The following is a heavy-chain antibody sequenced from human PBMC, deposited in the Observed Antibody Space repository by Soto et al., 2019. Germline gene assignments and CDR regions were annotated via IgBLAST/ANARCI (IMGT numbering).Heavy chain of an antibody. Sequence: PSETLSLTCTVSGGSISSGDYYWSWIRQPPGKGLEWIGYIYYSGSTYYNPSLKSRVTISVDTSKNQFSLKLSSVTAADTAVYYCARERTYYDILTGIYYYYYGMDVWGQGTTVTVSS. CDR3: ARERTYYDILTGIYYYYYGMDV. D-gene: IGHD3-9*01. J-gene: IGHJ6*02. CDR2: IYYSGST. V-gene: IGHV4-30-4*01. CDR1: GGSISSGDYY.